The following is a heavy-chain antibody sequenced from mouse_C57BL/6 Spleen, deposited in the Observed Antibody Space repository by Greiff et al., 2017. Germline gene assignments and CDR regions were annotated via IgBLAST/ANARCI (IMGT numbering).Heavy chain of an antibody. V-gene: IGHV5-17*01. J-gene: IGHJ4*01. CDR1: GFTFSDYG. CDR2: ISSGSSTI. D-gene: IGHD1-1*02. CDR3: AMPGWFYAMDY. Sequence: EVQLVESGGGLVKPGGSLKLSCAASGFTFSDYGMHWVRQAPEKGLEWVAYISSGSSTIYYADTVKGRFTISRDNAKNTLFLQMTRLRSEDTAMYYCAMPGWFYAMDYWGQGTSVTVSS.